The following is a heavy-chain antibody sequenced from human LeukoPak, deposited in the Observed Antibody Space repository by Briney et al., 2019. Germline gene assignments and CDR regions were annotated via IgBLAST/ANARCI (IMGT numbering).Heavy chain of an antibody. Sequence: ASVKVSCKASGGTFSSYAISWVRQAPGQGLEWMEGIIPIFGTANYAQKFQGRVTITTDESTSTAYMELSSLRSEDTAVYYCARGSIAALAYYYYYYMDVWGKGTTVTVSS. V-gene: IGHV1-69*05. CDR1: GGTFSSYA. CDR3: ARGSIAALAYYYYYYMDV. J-gene: IGHJ6*03. CDR2: IIPIFGTA. D-gene: IGHD6-6*01.